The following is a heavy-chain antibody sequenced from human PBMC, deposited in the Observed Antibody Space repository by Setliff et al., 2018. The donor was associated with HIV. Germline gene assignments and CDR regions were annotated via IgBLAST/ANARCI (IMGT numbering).Heavy chain of an antibody. V-gene: IGHV1-8*01. CDR2: MNPNTGVS. J-gene: IGHJ6*04. CDR1: GHTFTNVD. CDR3: ARGKGVGGVVITGGLDV. D-gene: IGHD3-10*01. Sequence: ASVKVSCKASGHTFTNVDIHWLRRATGHGLEWMGWMNPNTGVSGYALKFQARVTMTRDTSISTAYMDLSSLTSEATAGYYCARGKGVGGVVITGGLDVWGKGTTVTVSS.